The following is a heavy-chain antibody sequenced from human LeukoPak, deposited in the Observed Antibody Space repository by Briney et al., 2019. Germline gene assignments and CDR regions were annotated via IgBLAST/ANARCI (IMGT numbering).Heavy chain of an antibody. CDR1: GFSLSTSGVG. CDR3: AHLKVAADAEYFQH. V-gene: IGHV2-5*02. D-gene: IGHD6-13*01. Sequence: SGPTLVNPTQTLTLTCTFSGFSLSTSGVGAGWIRQPPGKALEWLALIYWDDDKRYSPSLKSRLTITKDTSKNQVVLTMTNMDPVDTATYYCAHLKVAADAEYFQHWGQGTLVTVSS. J-gene: IGHJ1*01. CDR2: IYWDDDK.